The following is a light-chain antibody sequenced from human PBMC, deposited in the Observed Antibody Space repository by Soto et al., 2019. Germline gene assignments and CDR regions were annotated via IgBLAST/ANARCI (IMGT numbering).Light chain of an antibody. CDR2: DAS. Sequence: EIVLTQSPATLSLSPVEIATLSFRASQSVSSYLAWYQQKPGQAPRLLIYDASNRATGIPARFSGSGSGTDFTLTISSLEPEDFAVYYCQQYGSSPLTFGGGTKVDIK. J-gene: IGKJ4*01. CDR3: QQYGSSPLT. V-gene: IGKV3-11*01. CDR1: QSVSSY.